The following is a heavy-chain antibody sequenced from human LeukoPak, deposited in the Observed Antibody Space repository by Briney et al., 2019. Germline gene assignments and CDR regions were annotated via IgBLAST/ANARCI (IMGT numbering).Heavy chain of an antibody. Sequence: PGGSLRLSCAASGFTFDDYAMHWVRQAPGKGLEWVSLISGDGGSTYYADSVKGRFTISRDNSKNSLYLRMNSLRTEDTALYYCAKSAAGTTIYYGMDVWGQGTTVTVSS. J-gene: IGHJ6*02. D-gene: IGHD6-13*01. V-gene: IGHV3-43*02. CDR3: AKSAAGTTIYYGMDV. CDR2: ISGDGGST. CDR1: GFTFDDYA.